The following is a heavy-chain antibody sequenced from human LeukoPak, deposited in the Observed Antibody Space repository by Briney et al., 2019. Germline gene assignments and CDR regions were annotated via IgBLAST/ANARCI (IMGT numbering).Heavy chain of an antibody. CDR3: AREKEDYGMDV. CDR2: IYSGGTT. J-gene: IGHJ6*02. Sequence: GGSLRLSCAASGFTVSGNYMSWVRQAPGKGLEWVSIIYSGGTTYYADSVKGRFTISRDISKNTLYLQMNSLRAEDTAVYYCAREKEDYGMDVWGQGTTVTVSS. CDR1: GFTVSGNY. V-gene: IGHV3-66*01.